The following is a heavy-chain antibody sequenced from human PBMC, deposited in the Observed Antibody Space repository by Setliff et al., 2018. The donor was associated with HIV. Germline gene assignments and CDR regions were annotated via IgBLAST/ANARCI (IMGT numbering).Heavy chain of an antibody. D-gene: IGHD6-19*01. J-gene: IGHJ3*02. CDR3: ARHSDWYGNDAFDI. CDR1: GFIFSNYW. V-gene: IGHV3-74*01. Sequence: PGGSLRLSCAASGFIFSNYWMHWVRQAPGRGLVWVSRINSDGSSISYADSVKGRFTISRDNAKNTLYLQMNSLRGEDTAVHYCARHSDWYGNDAFDIWGQGTRVTVS. CDR2: INSDGSSI.